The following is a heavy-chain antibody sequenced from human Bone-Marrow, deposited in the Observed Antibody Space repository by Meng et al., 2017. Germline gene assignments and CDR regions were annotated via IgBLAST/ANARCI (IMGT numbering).Heavy chain of an antibody. CDR1: GFTFSSYD. CDR3: AREHNSGYYDAFDI. D-gene: IGHD3-22*01. J-gene: IGHJ3*02. V-gene: IGHV3-13*01. CDR2: IGTAGDT. Sequence: GESLKISCAASGFTFSSYDMHWVRQATGKGLEWVSAIGTAGDTYYPGSVKGRFTISRENAKNSLYLQMNSLRAGDTSVYYCAREHNSGYYDAFDIWGQGTMVTVSS.